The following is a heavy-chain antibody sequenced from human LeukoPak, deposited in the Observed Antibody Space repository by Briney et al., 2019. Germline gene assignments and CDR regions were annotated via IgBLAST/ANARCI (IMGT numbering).Heavy chain of an antibody. J-gene: IGHJ3*02. D-gene: IGHD2-2*02. CDR2: IKQDGSEK. CDR3: ARDVKGYCSSTSCYKGRDAFDI. V-gene: IGHV3-7*01. Sequence: GGSLRLSCAASGFTFSSYWMSWVRQAPGKGLEWVANIKQDGSEKYYVDSVKGRFTISRDNAKNSLYLQMNSLRAEDTAVYYCARDVKGYCSSTSCYKGRDAFDIWGQGTMVTVSS. CDR1: GFTFSSYW.